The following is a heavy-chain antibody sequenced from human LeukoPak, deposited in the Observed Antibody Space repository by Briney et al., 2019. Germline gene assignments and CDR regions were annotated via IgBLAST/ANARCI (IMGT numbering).Heavy chain of an antibody. J-gene: IGHJ6*03. Sequence: GGSLRLSCAASGFSFSTYSMHWVRQAPGKGLEWVSYISSSSGLIYYADSVKGRFTISRDNAKNSLSLQMNSLRAEDTAVYYCARDHNYYGSGSSHYYYYYMDVWGKGTTVTVSS. D-gene: IGHD3-10*01. V-gene: IGHV3-48*01. CDR1: GFSFSTYS. CDR3: ARDHNYYGSGSSHYYYYYMDV. CDR2: ISSSSGLI.